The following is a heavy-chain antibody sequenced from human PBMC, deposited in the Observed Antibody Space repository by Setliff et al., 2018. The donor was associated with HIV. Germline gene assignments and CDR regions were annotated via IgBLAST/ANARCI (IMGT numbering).Heavy chain of an antibody. J-gene: IGHJ5*02. D-gene: IGHD3-16*01. CDR3: ARCPGRFGAVTWFDP. CDR1: GGSFSDDY. V-gene: IGHV4-34*01. CDR2: INHAGRT. Sequence: PSETLSLTCAVYGGSFSDDYWSWIRQPPGRGMEWIGEINHAGRTNYNPSLKSRVIMAVDASKSQISLNLTSVTAADTAVYYCARCPGRFGAVTWFDPWGHGMLVTVSS.